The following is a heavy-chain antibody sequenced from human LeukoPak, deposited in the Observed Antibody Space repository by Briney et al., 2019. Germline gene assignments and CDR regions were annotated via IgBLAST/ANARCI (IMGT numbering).Heavy chain of an antibody. J-gene: IGHJ4*02. Sequence: GASVKVSCKVSGYTLTELSMHWVRQAPGKGLEWMGGFDPEDGETIYAQKFQGRVTMTEDTSTDTAYMELSSLRSEDTAVYYCATGLNLVGATPLGAYWGQGTLVTVSS. V-gene: IGHV1-24*01. CDR2: FDPEDGET. CDR3: ATGLNLVGATPLGAY. D-gene: IGHD1-26*01. CDR1: GYTLTELS.